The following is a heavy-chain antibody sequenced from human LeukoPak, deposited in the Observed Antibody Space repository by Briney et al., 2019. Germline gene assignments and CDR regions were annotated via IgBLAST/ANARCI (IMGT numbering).Heavy chain of an antibody. CDR1: GRSISSYY. J-gene: IGHJ4*02. CDR2: IYYSGST. D-gene: IGHD1-14*01. CDR3: ARQGYYRSAFDY. V-gene: IGHV4-59*08. Sequence: TPSETLSLTCTVSGRSISSYYWSWIRQPPGKGLEWIGYIYYSGSTNYNPSLKSRVTISVDTSKNQFSLKLSSVTAADTAVYYCARQGYYRSAFDYWGQGTLVTVSS.